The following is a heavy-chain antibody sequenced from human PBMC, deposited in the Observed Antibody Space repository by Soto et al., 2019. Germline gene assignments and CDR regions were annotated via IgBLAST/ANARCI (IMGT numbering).Heavy chain of an antibody. J-gene: IGHJ6*02. CDR1: AYSFTSYW. D-gene: IGHD3-22*01. CDR2: IYPGDSDT. CDR3: ARLQSMIVVVITPLDYGMDV. Sequence: GESLKISCKGSAYSFTSYWIGWVRQMPGKGLEWMGIIYPGDSDTRYSPSFQGQVTISADKSISTAYLQWSSLKASDTAMYYCARLQSMIVVVITPLDYGMDVWGQGTTVTVSS. V-gene: IGHV5-51*01.